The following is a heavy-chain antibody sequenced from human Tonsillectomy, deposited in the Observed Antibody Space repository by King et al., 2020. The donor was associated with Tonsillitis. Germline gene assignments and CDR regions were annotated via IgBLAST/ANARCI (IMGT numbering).Heavy chain of an antibody. D-gene: IGHD6-19*01. CDR1: GYTFTGYY. CDR2: INPNSGAT. J-gene: IGHJ5*02. CDR3: ARTEWLARNNWFDP. V-gene: IGHV1-2*02. Sequence: QLVQSGAEVKKPGASVKVSCKASGYTFTGYYVHWVRQAPGQGLEWMGWINPNSGATNSAQKFQGRVTMTRDTSISTAYMELSGLRSDDTAVYYCARTEWLARNNWFDPWGQGTLVTVSS.